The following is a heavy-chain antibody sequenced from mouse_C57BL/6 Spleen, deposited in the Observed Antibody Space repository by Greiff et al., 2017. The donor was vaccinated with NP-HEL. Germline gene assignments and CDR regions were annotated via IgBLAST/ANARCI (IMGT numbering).Heavy chain of an antibody. CDR1: GYTFTDYY. CDR3: ARDVDWYFDV. J-gene: IGHJ1*03. V-gene: IGHV1-19*01. CDR2: INPYNGGT. Sequence: EVQRVESGPVLVKPGASVKMSCKASGYTFTDYYMNWVKQSHGKSLEWIGVINPYNGGTSYNQKFKGKATLTVDKSSSTAYMELNSLTSEDSAVYYCARDVDWYFDVWGTGTTVTVSS.